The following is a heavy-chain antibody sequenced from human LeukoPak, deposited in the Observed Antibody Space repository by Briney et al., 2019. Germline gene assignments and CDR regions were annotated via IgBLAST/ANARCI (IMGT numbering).Heavy chain of an antibody. CDR1: GYTFTSYG. J-gene: IGHJ4*02. CDR2: ISAYNGNT. Sequence: ASVKVSCKASGYTFTSYGISWVRQAPGQGLEWMGWISAYNGNTNYAQKLQGRVTMITDTSTSTAYMELRSLRSDDTAVYYCARDATTYSSSWYIGNYFDYWGQGTLVTVSS. CDR3: ARDATTYSSSWYIGNYFDY. V-gene: IGHV1-18*01. D-gene: IGHD6-13*01.